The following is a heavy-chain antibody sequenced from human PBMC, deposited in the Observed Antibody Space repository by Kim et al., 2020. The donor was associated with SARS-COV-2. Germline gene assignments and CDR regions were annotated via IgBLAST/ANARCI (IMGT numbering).Heavy chain of an antibody. CDR2: TYYRSKWYN. Sequence: SQTLSLTCAISGDSVSSNSAAWNWIRQSPSRGLEWLGRTYYRSKWYNDYAVSVKSRITINPDTSKNQFSLQLNSVTPEDTAVYYCARSPTTYYYGSGSYYNIPTFDYWGQGTLVTVSS. CDR1: GDSVSSNSAA. CDR3: ARSPTTYYYGSGSYYNIPTFDY. V-gene: IGHV6-1*01. J-gene: IGHJ4*02. D-gene: IGHD3-10*01.